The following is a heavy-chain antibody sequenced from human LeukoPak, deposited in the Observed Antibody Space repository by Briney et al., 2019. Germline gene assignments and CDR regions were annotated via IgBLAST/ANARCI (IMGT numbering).Heavy chain of an antibody. CDR3: SRESGPFCPFGY. D-gene: IGHD1-26*01. J-gene: IGHJ4*02. CDR2: ISLAGQT. Sequence: SETLSLTCGVSGGSISGTNWWSWVRQPPGQGLEWIGEISLAGQTNYNPSLNGRVTMSLDKSSNQLSLHLTSETAADTATYFCSRESGPFCPFGYWGQGTLVIVSS. V-gene: IGHV4/OR15-8*02. CDR1: GGSISGTNW.